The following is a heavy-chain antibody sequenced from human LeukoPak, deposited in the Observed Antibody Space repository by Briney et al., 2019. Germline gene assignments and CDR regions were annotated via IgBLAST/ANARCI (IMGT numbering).Heavy chain of an antibody. D-gene: IGHD6-19*01. V-gene: IGHV1-18*01. Sequence: ASVKVSCKASGYTFTSYGISWVRQAPGQGLGWMGWISAYNGNTNYAQKLQGRVTMTTDTSTSTAYMELRSLRSDDTAVYYCAHRVAVAGDNWFDPWGQGTLVTVSS. CDR2: ISAYNGNT. CDR3: AHRVAVAGDNWFDP. CDR1: GYTFTSYG. J-gene: IGHJ5*02.